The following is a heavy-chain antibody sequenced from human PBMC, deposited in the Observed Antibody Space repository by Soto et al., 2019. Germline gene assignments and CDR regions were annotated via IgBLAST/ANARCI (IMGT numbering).Heavy chain of an antibody. J-gene: IGHJ3*02. Sequence: EFLKMSFKGSVYSCTSYWIGWVRQMPGKGLEWMGIIYPGDSDTRYSPSFQGQVTISADKSISTAYLQWSSLKASDTAMYYCAAAGNHDAFDIWGQGTMVTVSS. V-gene: IGHV5-51*01. CDR2: IYPGDSDT. CDR1: VYSCTSYW. CDR3: AAAGNHDAFDI. D-gene: IGHD3-10*01.